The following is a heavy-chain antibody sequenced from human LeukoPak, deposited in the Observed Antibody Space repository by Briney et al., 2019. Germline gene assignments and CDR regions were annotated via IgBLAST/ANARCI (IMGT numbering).Heavy chain of an antibody. D-gene: IGHD3-10*01. V-gene: IGHV3-30*18. Sequence: GGSLRLSCAASGFTFSNYVTHWVRQPPGKGLEWVAVISYDETTKYYADSVKGRFTISRDNSKNTLYLQMNSLRPEDTAVYYCAKANGRESDSWGQGTLVTVSS. CDR1: GFTFSNYV. J-gene: IGHJ4*02. CDR3: AKANGRESDS. CDR2: ISYDETTK.